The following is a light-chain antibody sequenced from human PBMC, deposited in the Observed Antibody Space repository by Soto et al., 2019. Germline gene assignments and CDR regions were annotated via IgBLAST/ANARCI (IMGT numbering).Light chain of an antibody. CDR1: ESLVFTDGNTY. V-gene: IGKV2-30*01. CDR2: KVS. Sequence: DVVMSQSPLTLPVTLGQPASISCRSSESLVFTDGNTYLSWFQQRPGQSPRRLIYKVSKRDSGVPDRFSCSGSGADFTLEISRVEAEDVGLYYCMQCTDWPPTFGQGTKVDIK. J-gene: IGKJ2*01. CDR3: MQCTDWPPT.